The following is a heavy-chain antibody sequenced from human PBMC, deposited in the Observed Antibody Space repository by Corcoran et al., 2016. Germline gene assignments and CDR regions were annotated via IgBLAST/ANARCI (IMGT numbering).Heavy chain of an antibody. CDR1: GYTFTSYY. D-gene: IGHD3-10*01. V-gene: IGHV1-46*01. CDR2: INPSGGST. J-gene: IGHJ4*02. Sequence: QVQLVQSGAEVKKPGASVKVSCKASGYTFTSYYMHWVRQAPGQGLEWMGIINPSGGSTSYAQKFQGRVTMTRDTSTSTVYMELISLRSEDTAVYYWGGDGRAGGFGELYYWGQGTLVTVSS. CDR3: GGDGRAGGFGELYY.